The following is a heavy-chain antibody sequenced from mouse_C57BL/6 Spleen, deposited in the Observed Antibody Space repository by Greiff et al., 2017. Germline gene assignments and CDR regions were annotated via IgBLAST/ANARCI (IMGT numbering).Heavy chain of an antibody. CDR3: AFITTVVDYFDY. Sequence: QVQLKQSGPELVRPGVSVKISCKGSGYTFTDYAMNWVKQSHAKSLEWIGVISTYYGDASYNQKFKDKATMTVDKSSSTAYMELARLTSEDSAVYYCAFITTVVDYFDYWGQGTTLTVSS. CDR1: GYTFTDYA. V-gene: IGHV1-67*01. D-gene: IGHD1-1*01. CDR2: ISTYYGDA. J-gene: IGHJ2*01.